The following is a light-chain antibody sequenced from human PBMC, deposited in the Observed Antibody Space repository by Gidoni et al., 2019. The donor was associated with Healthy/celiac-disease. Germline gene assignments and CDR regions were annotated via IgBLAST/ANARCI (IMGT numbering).Light chain of an antibody. J-gene: IGKJ3*01. CDR1: QSLLHSNGYND. V-gene: IGKV2-28*01. CDR2: LGS. CDR3: MQARQTPLT. Sequence: DIVMTQSPLSLPVTPGEPASISCRSSQSLLHSNGYNDLDWYLKKPGQSPQLLIELGSNRASGVPERCSGSGSGTDFTLKISRVEAEDVGVYYCMQARQTPLTCGHGTKVDIK.